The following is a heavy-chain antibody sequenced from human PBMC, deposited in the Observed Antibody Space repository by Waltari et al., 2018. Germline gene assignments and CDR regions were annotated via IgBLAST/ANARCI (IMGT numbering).Heavy chain of an antibody. J-gene: IGHJ4*02. V-gene: IGHV3-48*01. CDR3: ARDLHRGGSSWYEVDY. Sequence: PGKGLEWVSYISSSSSTIYYADSVKGRFTISRDNAKNSLNLQMNSLRAEDTAVYYCARDLHRGGSSWYEVDYWGQGTLVTVSS. D-gene: IGHD6-13*01. CDR2: ISSSSSTI.